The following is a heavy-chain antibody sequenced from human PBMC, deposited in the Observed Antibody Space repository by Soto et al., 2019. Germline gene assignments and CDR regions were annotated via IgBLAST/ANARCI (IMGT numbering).Heavy chain of an antibody. J-gene: IGHJ3*02. Sequence: SVKVSCKASGFTFTSSAVQWVRQARGQRLEWIGWIVVGSGNTNYAQKFRERVTITRDMSTSTAYMELSSLRSEDTAVYYCAADYGYSSSSGTFDIWGQGTMVTVSS. CDR3: AADYGYSSSSGTFDI. CDR2: IVVGSGNT. D-gene: IGHD6-6*01. CDR1: GFTFTSSA. V-gene: IGHV1-58*01.